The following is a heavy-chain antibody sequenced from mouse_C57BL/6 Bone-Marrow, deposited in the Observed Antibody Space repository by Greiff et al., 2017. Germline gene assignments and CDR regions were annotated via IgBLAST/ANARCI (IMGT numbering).Heavy chain of an antibody. D-gene: IGHD1-1*01. V-gene: IGHV1-80*01. J-gene: IGHJ1*03. CDR3: ASPATVVAKYFDV. CDR1: GYAFSSYW. CDR2: IYPGDGDT. Sequence: VKLVESGAELVKPGASVKISCKASGYAFSSYWMNWVKQRPGKGLEWIGQIYPGDGDTNYNGKFKGKATLTADKSSSTAYMQLSSLTSEDSAVYFCASPATVVAKYFDVWGTGTTVTVSS.